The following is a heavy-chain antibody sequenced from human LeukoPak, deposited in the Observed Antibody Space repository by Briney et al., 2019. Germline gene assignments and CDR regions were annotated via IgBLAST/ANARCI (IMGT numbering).Heavy chain of an antibody. J-gene: IGHJ4*02. CDR2: IIPIFGTA. CDR1: GGTFSNYA. V-gene: IGHV1-69*13. D-gene: IGHD3-22*01. Sequence: SVKVSCTASGGTFSNYAINWVRQAPGPGLEWMGGIIPIFGTANYARKFQGRVTITADESTSTVYMELNSLKSEDTAVYYCARGWDYDSGGRPTAYVYWGQGTLVTVSS. CDR3: ARGWDYDSGGRPTAYVY.